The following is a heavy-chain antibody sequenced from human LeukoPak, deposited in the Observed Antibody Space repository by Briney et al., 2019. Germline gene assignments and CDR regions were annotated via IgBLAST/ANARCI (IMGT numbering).Heavy chain of an antibody. J-gene: IGHJ1*01. CDR3: ARAYKDRSLAGKKEFFQH. CDR1: GFTFDNYA. D-gene: IGHD6-19*01. CDR2: ISWNSGTI. Sequence: GGSLRLSCAASGFTFDNYAMNWVRQVPGKGLEWISLISWNSGTIGYADSVKGRFTISRDNANNFLYLRMNSLRAEDTALYYCARAYKDRSLAGKKEFFQHWGQGTLVTVSS. V-gene: IGHV3-9*01.